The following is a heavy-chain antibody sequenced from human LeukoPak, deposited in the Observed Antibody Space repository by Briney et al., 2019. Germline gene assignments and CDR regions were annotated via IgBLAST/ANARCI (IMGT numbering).Heavy chain of an antibody. CDR1: GFTFSSYA. V-gene: IGHV3-23*01. CDR2: ISGSGGST. Sequence: PGGSLRLSCAASGFTFSSYAMSWVRQAPGKGLEWVSAISGSGGSTYYADSVKGRFTISRDNSKNTLYRQMNSLRAEDTAVYYCAKGRSGYVYAFDIWGQGTMVTVSS. CDR3: AKGRSGYVYAFDI. J-gene: IGHJ3*02. D-gene: IGHD5-12*01.